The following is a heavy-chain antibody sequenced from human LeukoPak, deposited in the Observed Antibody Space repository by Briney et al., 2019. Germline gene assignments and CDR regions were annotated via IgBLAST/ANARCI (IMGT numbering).Heavy chain of an antibody. V-gene: IGHV4-30-2*01. D-gene: IGHD3-10*01. J-gene: IGHJ4*02. CDR1: GGSISSGGYS. Sequence: SETLSLTCAVSGGSISSGGYSWSWIRQPPGKGLEWIGYIYHSGSTYYNPSLKSRVTISVDRSKNQFSLKLSSVTAADTAVYYCARAFNYFEDWGQGTLVTVSS. CDR2: IYHSGST. CDR3: ARAFNYFED.